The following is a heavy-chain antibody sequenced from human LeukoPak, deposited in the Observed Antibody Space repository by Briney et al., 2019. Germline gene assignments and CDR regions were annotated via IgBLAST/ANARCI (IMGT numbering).Heavy chain of an antibody. CDR3: VREARYCAPVCVKTNWFDP. J-gene: IGHJ5*02. CDR2: ISGSGCST. V-gene: IGHV3-23*01. CDR1: GFTFSSYA. Sequence: GGSLRLSCAASGFTFSSYAMSWVRQAPGKGLEWVSAISGSGCSTYYADSVKGRFTISRDNSTNTVYLHMNSLRDEDTALYHCVREARYCAPVCVKTNWFDPWGQGTLVTVSS. D-gene: IGHD2-15*01.